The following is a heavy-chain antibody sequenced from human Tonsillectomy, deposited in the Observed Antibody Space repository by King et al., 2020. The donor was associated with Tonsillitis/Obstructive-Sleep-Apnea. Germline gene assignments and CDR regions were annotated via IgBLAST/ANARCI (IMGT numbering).Heavy chain of an antibody. CDR1: GGSFSGYY. J-gene: IGHJ4*02. V-gene: IGHV4-34*01. CDR3: ARGPSGDYDNLRGLDFDY. D-gene: IGHD4-17*01. Sequence: VQLQQWGAGLLKPSETLSLTCAVYGGSFSGYYWSGIRQPPGKGLEWIGEINHSGSTNYNPFPKMRVTVSVDTSKNQFSLTLSSVTAADTAVYYCARGPSGDYDNLRGLDFDYWGQGTLVTVSS. CDR2: INHSGST.